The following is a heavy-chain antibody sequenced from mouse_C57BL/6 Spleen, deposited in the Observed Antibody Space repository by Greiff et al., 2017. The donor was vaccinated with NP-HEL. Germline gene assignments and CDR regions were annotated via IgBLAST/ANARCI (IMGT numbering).Heavy chain of an antibody. J-gene: IGHJ3*01. V-gene: IGHV3-6*01. CDR2: ISYDGSN. CDR3: ASYNYYGRLFAY. D-gene: IGHD1-1*01. Sequence: EVQLQQSGPGLVKPSQSLSLTCSVTGYSITSGYYWNWIRQFPGNKLEWMGYISYDGSNNYNPSLKNRISITRDTSKNQFFLKLNSVTTEDTATYYCASYNYYGRLFAYWGQGTLVTVSA. CDR1: GYSITSGYY.